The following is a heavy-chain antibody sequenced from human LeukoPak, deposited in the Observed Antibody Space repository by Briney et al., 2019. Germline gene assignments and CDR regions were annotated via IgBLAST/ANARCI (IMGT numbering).Heavy chain of an antibody. Sequence: PGRSLRLSCAASGFTFSSYAMHWVRQAPGKGLEWVAVISYDGSNKYYADSVKGRFTISRDNSKNTLYLQMNSLRAEDTAVYYCARDHSSSWYQGAFDIWGQGTMVTVSS. D-gene: IGHD6-13*01. CDR3: ARDHSSSWYQGAFDI. V-gene: IGHV3-30*04. CDR2: ISYDGSNK. J-gene: IGHJ3*02. CDR1: GFTFSSYA.